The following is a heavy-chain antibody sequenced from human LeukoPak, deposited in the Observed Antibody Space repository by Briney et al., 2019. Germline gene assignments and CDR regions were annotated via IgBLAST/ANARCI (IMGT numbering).Heavy chain of an antibody. J-gene: IGHJ4*02. CDR2: INEDGSTA. V-gene: IGHV3-74*01. CDR3: VRDLGGRSGH. CDR1: GFTFSSNW. D-gene: IGHD1-26*01. Sequence: GGSLRLSCAASGFTFSSNWMHWVRQAPGKGLVWVSRINEDGSTANYADSVKGRSTIFRDNAKNTLYLQMNSLRAEDTAVYYCVRDLGGRSGHWGQGTLVTVSS.